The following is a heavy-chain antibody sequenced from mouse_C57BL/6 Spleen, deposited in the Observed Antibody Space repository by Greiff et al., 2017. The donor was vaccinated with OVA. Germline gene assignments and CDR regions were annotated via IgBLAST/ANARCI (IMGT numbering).Heavy chain of an antibody. D-gene: IGHD1-1*01. Sequence: VKLMESGAELVKPGASVKISCKASGYAFSSYWMNWVKQRPGKGLEWIGQIYPGDGDTNYNGKFKGKATLTADKSSSTAYMQLSSLTSEDSAVYFCARGGTTVVERGYFDVWGTGTTVTVSS. CDR2: IYPGDGDT. CDR1: GYAFSSYW. CDR3: ARGGTTVVERGYFDV. V-gene: IGHV1-80*01. J-gene: IGHJ1*03.